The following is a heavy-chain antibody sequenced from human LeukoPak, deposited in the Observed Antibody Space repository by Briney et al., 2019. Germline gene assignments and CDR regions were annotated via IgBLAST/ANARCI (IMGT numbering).Heavy chain of an antibody. CDR3: AKDQSEGPLKLFDY. V-gene: IGHV3-23*01. Sequence: GESLRLSCAASGFTFRSYAMNWVRQAPGGGLEWVSAISASGGSTYYTDSVKGRFTIFRNNSKNTLHLQMNSLRAEDTAVYYCAKDQSEGPLKLFDYWGQGALVTVSS. D-gene: IGHD4/OR15-4a*01. J-gene: IGHJ4*02. CDR1: GFTFRSYA. CDR2: ISASGGST.